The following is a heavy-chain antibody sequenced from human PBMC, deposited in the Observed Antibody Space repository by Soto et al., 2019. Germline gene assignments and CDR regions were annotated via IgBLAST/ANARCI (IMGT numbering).Heavy chain of an antibody. V-gene: IGHV1-69*13. CDR3: AREVSGYTF. Sequence: ASVKVSCKASGVSFSNFGISWVRQAPGQVLEWMVGIVPVFGGPNYAQRFRGRLTITADESTSTGYMELISLRSDDTAVYYCAREVSGYTFWGQGTKVTFSS. J-gene: IGHJ4*02. CDR2: IVPVFGGP. D-gene: IGHD5-12*01. CDR1: GVSFSNFG.